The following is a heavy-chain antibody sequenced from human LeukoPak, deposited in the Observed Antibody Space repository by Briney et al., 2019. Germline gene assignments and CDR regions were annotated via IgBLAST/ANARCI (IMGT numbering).Heavy chain of an antibody. CDR2: IKQDGSEK. CDR1: GFTFSSYW. J-gene: IGHJ4*02. V-gene: IGHV3-7*01. D-gene: IGHD3-22*01. CDR3: ARDRRNYYDSSGCYDY. Sequence: GGSLRLSCAASGFTFSSYWMSWVRQAPGKGLEWVANIKQDGSEKYYVDSVKGRFTISRDNAKNSLYLQMNSLRAEDTAVYYCARDRRNYYDSSGCYDYWGQGTLVTVSS.